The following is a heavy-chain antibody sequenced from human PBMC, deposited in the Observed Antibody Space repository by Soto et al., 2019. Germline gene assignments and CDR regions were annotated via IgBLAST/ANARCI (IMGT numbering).Heavy chain of an antibody. J-gene: IGHJ5*02. CDR2: IIPLFGTG. D-gene: IGHD5-18*01. CDR1: GVTSSTHT. V-gene: IGHV1-69*06. Sequence: GASVKVSCEASGVTSSTHTITWVRQAPGQGLEWMGGIIPLFGTGHKAQKFQGRITIIADKSTSTAYMELSSLRSEDTAVYFCASGSAMGADHWGQGTLVTVSS. CDR3: ASGSAMGADH.